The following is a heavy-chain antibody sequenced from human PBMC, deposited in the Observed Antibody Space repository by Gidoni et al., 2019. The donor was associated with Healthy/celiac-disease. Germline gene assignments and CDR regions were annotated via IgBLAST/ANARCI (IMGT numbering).Heavy chain of an antibody. CDR2: IYYRGST. V-gene: IGHV4-30-4*01. Sequence: QVQLQESGPGRVKPSQTMSLTCTVSGGSISRGEYDWSWIRQPPGKGLEGMGYIYYRGSTYSNPSLKSRVTISVDTSKNQFSLKLSSVTAADTAVYYCARARGVWFGEFRTYYSYYGMDVWGQGTTVTVSS. J-gene: IGHJ6*02. CDR1: GGSISRGEYD. D-gene: IGHD3-10*01. CDR3: ARARGVWFGEFRTYYSYYGMDV.